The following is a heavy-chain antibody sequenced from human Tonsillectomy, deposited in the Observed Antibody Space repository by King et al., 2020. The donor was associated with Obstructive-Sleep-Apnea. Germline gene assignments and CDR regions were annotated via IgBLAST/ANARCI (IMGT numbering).Heavy chain of an antibody. V-gene: IGHV1-18*04. CDR2: MTVFNGDA. Sequence: QLVQSGAEVKKPGASVKVSCRASGYTFTSYSLGWVRQAPGQGLEWMGWMTVFNGDAIYAQTLQGRVTLTTETSTNTAYMELRRLASDDTAVYYCARDRDGRGYFDYWGQGTLVTVSS. CDR3: ARDRDGRGYFDY. D-gene: IGHD5-24*01. CDR1: GYTFTSYS. J-gene: IGHJ4*02.